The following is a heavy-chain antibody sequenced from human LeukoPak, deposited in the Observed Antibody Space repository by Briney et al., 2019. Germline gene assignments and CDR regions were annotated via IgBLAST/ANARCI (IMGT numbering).Heavy chain of an antibody. V-gene: IGHV3-48*03. CDR1: GFTFSSYE. Sequence: PGGSLRLSCSASGFTFSSYEMNWVRQAPGKGLEWISYISSSGRSIYFADSVKGRFTISRDNAKYSLSLQMNSLRAEDTAVYYCARDPENYWYFDLWGRGTQVTVSS. J-gene: IGHJ2*01. CDR3: ARDPENYWYFDL. D-gene: IGHD2/OR15-2a*01. CDR2: ISSSGRSI.